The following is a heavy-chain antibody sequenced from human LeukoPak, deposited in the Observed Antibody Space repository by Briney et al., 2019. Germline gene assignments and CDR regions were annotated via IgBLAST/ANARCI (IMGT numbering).Heavy chain of an antibody. CDR2: IWYDGSNK. Sequence: GGSLRLSCAASGFTFSSYGMHWVRQAPGKGLEWVAVIWYDGSNKYYADSVKGRFAISRDNSKNTLYLQMNSLRAEDTAVYYCARVNDFWSGYYTFDYWGQGTLVTVSS. V-gene: IGHV3-33*01. D-gene: IGHD3-3*01. CDR1: GFTFSSYG. J-gene: IGHJ4*02. CDR3: ARVNDFWSGYYTFDY.